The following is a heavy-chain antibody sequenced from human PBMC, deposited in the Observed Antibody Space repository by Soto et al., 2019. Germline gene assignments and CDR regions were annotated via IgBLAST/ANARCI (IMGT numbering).Heavy chain of an antibody. Sequence: GGSLRLSCAASGFTFGSYSMNWVRQAPGKGLEWVSSISGSSSYIHYADSVKGRFTMSRDNAKNTLYLQMNSLRAEDTAVYYCARENNWDSSALAFGYWGQGTLVTVSS. CDR3: ARENNWDSSALAFGY. J-gene: IGHJ4*02. CDR1: GFTFGSYS. V-gene: IGHV3-21*01. D-gene: IGHD3-22*01. CDR2: ISGSSSYI.